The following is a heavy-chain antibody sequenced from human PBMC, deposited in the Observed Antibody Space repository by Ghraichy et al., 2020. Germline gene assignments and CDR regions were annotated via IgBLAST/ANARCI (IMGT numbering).Heavy chain of an antibody. V-gene: IGHV4-39*01. CDR1: GGSISSSSYY. D-gene: IGHD3-3*01. Sequence: SQTLSLTCTVSGGSISSSSYYWGWIRQPPGKGLEWIGSIYYSGSTYYNPSLKSRVTISVDTSKNQFSPKLSSVTAADTAVYYCARQSPGDFWSGYSFDYWGQGTLVTVSS. CDR3: ARQSPGDFWSGYSFDY. J-gene: IGHJ4*02. CDR2: IYYSGST.